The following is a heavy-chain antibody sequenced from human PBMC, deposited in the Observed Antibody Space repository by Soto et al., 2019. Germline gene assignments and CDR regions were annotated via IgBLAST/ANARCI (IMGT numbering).Heavy chain of an antibody. D-gene: IGHD3-10*01. CDR1: GYTFNTYG. CDR2: ISTHNGDT. J-gene: IGHJ4*02. Sequence: QVQLVQSGAEVKKPGASVKVACKASGYTFNTYGITWVRQAPGQGLEWMGWISTHNGDTKYAQRLQGRVTMTADTSTSTAYKELRSLSSDDTAVHYCARGRFGQLLVGHWGQGTLVTVSS. V-gene: IGHV1-18*01. CDR3: ARGRFGQLLVGH.